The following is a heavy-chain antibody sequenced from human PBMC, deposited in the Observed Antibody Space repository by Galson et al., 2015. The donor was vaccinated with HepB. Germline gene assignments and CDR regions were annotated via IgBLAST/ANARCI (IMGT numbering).Heavy chain of an antibody. V-gene: IGHV1-46*01. J-gene: IGHJ6*03. CDR2: INPSGGRT. CDR1: GYIFTTYY. Sequence: SVKVSCKASGYIFTTYYMHWVRQAPGQGLEWMGFINPSGGRTTYAQRFQGRVTMTRDTSTSTVYMELSSLRSEDTAVYYCARVIDDVHYMDVWGKGTTVTVSS. CDR3: ARVIDDVHYMDV. D-gene: IGHD3-16*01.